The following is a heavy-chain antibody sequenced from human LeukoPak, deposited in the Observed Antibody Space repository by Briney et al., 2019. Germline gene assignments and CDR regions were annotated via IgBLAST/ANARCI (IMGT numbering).Heavy chain of an antibody. J-gene: IGHJ2*01. CDR1: GYTFSDYG. D-gene: IGHD2-2*01. CDR2: ISGYNGNT. V-gene: IGHV1-18*01. Sequence: ASVKVSCKASGYTFSDYGISWVRQAPGQGLEWMGWISGYNGNTNYAQKLQGSGTVTTDTSTSTAYMELRSLRSDDTAVYYCARDDKGSASSRWYFDLWGRGTLVTVSS. CDR3: ARDDKGSASSRWYFDL.